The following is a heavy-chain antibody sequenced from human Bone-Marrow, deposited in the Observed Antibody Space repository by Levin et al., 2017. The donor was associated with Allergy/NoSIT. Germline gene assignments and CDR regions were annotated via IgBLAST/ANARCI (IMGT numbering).Heavy chain of an antibody. CDR2: INPDGNDT. V-gene: IGHV3-74*01. J-gene: IGHJ4*02. CDR3: TSTGD. CDR1: GFTFSRLW. Sequence: GESLKISCAVSGFTFSRLWMHWVRQAPGKGLVWVSRINPDGNDTSYADFVKGRFTISRDNAKNTVYLQMNSLRAEDTAVYYCTSTGDWGQGTLVTVS. D-gene: IGHD1-26*01.